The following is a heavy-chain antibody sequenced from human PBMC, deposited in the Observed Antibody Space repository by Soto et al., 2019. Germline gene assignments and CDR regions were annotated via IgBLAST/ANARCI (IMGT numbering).Heavy chain of an antibody. J-gene: IGHJ5*02. CDR3: ATHCSTTSCYYTFDP. D-gene: IGHD2-2*01. CDR2: INHYGST. V-gene: IGHV4-34*01. CDR1: GGSFSSYY. Sequence: QVQLQQWGAGLLKPSETLSLTCAVYGGSFSSYYWSCIRQPTGKGLEWIGQINHYGSTDYNPSLKSRLTISVDTSKNHFCLRLSSVTAADTAMYYCATHCSTTSCYYTFDPWGQGTLVTVSS.